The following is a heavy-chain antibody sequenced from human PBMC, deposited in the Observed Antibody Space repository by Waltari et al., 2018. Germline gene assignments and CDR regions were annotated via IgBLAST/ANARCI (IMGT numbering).Heavy chain of an antibody. D-gene: IGHD6-19*01. CDR3: ARGAYSSGWYDGAFDI. CDR2: ISSSSSYI. CDR1: GFTFSSYS. Sequence: EVQLVESGGGLVKPGGSLRLSCAASGFTFSSYSMNWVRQAPGKGLEWVSSISSSSSYIYYADSVKGRFTISRDNAKNSRYLQMNSLRAEDTAVYYCARGAYSSGWYDGAFDIRGQGTMVTVSS. J-gene: IGHJ3*02. V-gene: IGHV3-21*01.